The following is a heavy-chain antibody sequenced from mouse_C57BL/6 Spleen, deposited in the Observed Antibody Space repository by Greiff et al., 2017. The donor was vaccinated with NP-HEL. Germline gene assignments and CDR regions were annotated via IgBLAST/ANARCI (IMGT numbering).Heavy chain of an antibody. CDR2: IDPSDSYT. J-gene: IGHJ2*01. D-gene: IGHD1-1*01. CDR1: GYTFTSYW. V-gene: IGHV1-50*01. CDR3: ARNDYGSSYGDY. Sequence: QVQLQQPGAELVKPGASVKLSCKASGYTFTSYWMQWVKQRPGQGLEWIGEIDPSDSYTNYNQKFKGKATLTVDTSSSTAYMQLSSLTSEDSAVYYCARNDYGSSYGDYWGQGTTLTVSS.